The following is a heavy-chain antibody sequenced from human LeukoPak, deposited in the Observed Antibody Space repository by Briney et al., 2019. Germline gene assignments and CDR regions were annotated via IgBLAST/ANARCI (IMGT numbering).Heavy chain of an antibody. J-gene: IGHJ5*02. CDR3: ARDSIVLMVYAMPNWFDP. V-gene: IGHV1-8*02. D-gene: IGHD2-8*01. Sequence: ASVKVSCKASRYTFTTYDINWVRQAAGQGLEWMGWMNPNSGNTGYAQKLQGRVTMTTDTSTSTAYMGLRSLRSDDTAVYYCARDSIVLMVYAMPNWFDPWGQRTLVTVSS. CDR1: RYTFTTYD. CDR2: MNPNSGNT.